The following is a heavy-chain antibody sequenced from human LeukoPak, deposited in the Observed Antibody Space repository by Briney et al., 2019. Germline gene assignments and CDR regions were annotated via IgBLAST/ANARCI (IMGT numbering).Heavy chain of an antibody. D-gene: IGHD5-18*01. Sequence: GGSLRLSCAASGFTFSSYSTNWVRQAPGKGLEWVSSISSSSSYIYYADSVKGRFTISRDNAKNSLYLQMNSLRAEDTAVYYCARDLIQPPFDYWGQGTLVTVSS. CDR1: GFTFSSYS. CDR3: ARDLIQPPFDY. J-gene: IGHJ4*02. V-gene: IGHV3-21*01. CDR2: ISSSSSYI.